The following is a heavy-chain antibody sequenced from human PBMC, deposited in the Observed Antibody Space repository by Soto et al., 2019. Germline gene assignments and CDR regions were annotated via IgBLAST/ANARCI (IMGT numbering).Heavy chain of an antibody. CDR3: AKALYCSSTSCFRPFDY. Sequence: GGSLRLSCAASGFSFAAYGMSWVRQAPGKGLEWVSAISGSGGSTYYADSVKGRFTISRDNSKNTLYLQMNSLRAEDTAVYYCAKALYCSSTSCFRPFDYWGQGTLVTVSS. CDR1: GFSFAAYG. V-gene: IGHV3-23*01. D-gene: IGHD2-2*01. J-gene: IGHJ4*02. CDR2: ISGSGGST.